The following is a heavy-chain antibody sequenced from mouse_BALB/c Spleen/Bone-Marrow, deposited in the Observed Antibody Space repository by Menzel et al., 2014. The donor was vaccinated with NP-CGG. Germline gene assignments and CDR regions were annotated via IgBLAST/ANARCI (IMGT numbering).Heavy chain of an antibody. CDR3: ASAKVVPPYHLDS. CDR1: GVRVIDYF. D-gene: IGHD5-1*01. CDR2: IFRGDGST. J-gene: IGHJ4*01. V-gene: IGHV5-12*03. Sequence: SCAASGVRVIDYFMGWVRQAPGKGLEWVSAIFRGDGSTYYADSVKGRFTISRDNSKNTLYLQMNSLRAEDTAVYYCASAKVVPPYHLDSWGQGTLVTVS.